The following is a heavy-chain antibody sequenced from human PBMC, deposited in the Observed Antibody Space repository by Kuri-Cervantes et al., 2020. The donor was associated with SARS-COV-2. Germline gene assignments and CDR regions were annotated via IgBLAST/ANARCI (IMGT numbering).Heavy chain of an antibody. Sequence: GGSLRLPCAASGFTFSSYSMNWVRQAPGKGLEWVSSISSSSSYIYYADSVKGRFTISRDNAKNMLFLQMNSLRAEDTAVYYCVRDGDHWNFDYWGQGTLVTVSS. CDR2: ISSSSSYI. J-gene: IGHJ4*02. CDR1: GFTFSSYS. D-gene: IGHD1-1*01. V-gene: IGHV3-21*01. CDR3: VRDGDHWNFDY.